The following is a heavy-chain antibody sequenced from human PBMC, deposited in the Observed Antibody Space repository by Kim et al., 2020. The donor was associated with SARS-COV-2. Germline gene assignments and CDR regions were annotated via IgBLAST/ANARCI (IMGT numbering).Heavy chain of an antibody. Sequence: GGSLRLSCAASGFTFSSYGMNWVRQAPGKGLEWVAGIWYGGSKKDYADSVKGRFTISRDNSNSTLFLHMNSLRAEDTAVYYCARDLQVPADLYDVMDVWGQGTTVTVS. CDR2: IWYGGSKK. CDR1: GFTFSSYG. CDR3: ARDLQVPADLYDVMDV. V-gene: IGHV3-33*01. D-gene: IGHD2-2*01. J-gene: IGHJ6*02.